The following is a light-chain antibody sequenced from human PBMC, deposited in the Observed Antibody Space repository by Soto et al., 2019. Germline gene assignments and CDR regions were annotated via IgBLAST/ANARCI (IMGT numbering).Light chain of an antibody. V-gene: IGKV1-5*03. CDR3: QQYNSYPWT. J-gene: IGKJ1*01. CDR1: QSISSW. Sequence: IRMTQSPSTLSASVGDRVTITCRASQSISSWLAWYQQKPGKAPKLLIYKASSLESGVPSRFSGSGSGTEFTLTISSLQPDDFATYYCQQYNSYPWTFGQRTKADIK. CDR2: KAS.